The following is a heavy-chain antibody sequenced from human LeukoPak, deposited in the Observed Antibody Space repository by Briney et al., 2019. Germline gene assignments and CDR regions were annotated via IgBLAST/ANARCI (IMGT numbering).Heavy chain of an antibody. J-gene: IGHJ4*02. CDR1: GYTFASYG. CDR2: ISPYNGNT. D-gene: IGHD2-21*01. CDR3: ARDRQCGY. V-gene: IGHV1-18*01. Sequence: PAAPVKVSCKASGYTFASYGISWARQAPGQGLEWMGWISPYNGNTNYAPKLQGRLTMTTDTSTSTAYMELRSLRSDDTAVYYCARDRQCGYWGQGTLVTVSS.